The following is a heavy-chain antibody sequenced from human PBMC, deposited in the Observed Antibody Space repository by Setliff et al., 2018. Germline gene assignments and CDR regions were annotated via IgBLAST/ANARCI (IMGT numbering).Heavy chain of an antibody. CDR3: ARDFLIRGYSYGTDY. V-gene: IGHV1-18*01. CDR1: GYTFTSYG. J-gene: IGHJ4*02. D-gene: IGHD5-18*01. CDR2: ISVYNGKT. Sequence: ASVKVSCKASGYTFTSYGFSWVRQAPGQGLEWMGWISVYNGKTKYAQKFQGRVTMTTDTSTRTAYMEVTSLRAEDTAVYYCARDFLIRGYSYGTDYWGQGTLVTVSS.